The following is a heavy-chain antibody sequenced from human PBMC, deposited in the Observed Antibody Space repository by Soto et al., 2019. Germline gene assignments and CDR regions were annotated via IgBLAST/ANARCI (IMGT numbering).Heavy chain of an antibody. CDR3: ARGRYGEY. CDR1: GYTFTSYG. D-gene: IGHD3-10*01. CDR2: ISAHNGNT. Sequence: QVHLVQSGAEVKKHGASVKVSCKASGYTFTSYGITWVRQAPGQGLEWMGWISAHNGNTDYAQKLQGRVIVTRDTSTSTAYMELRSLISDDTAVYYCARGRYGEYWGQGALVTVSS. V-gene: IGHV1-18*01. J-gene: IGHJ4*02.